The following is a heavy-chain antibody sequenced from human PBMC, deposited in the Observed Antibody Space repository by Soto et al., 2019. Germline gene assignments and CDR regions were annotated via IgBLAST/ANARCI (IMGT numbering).Heavy chain of an antibody. CDR2: ISSSSSYI. CDR1: GFTFSSYS. CDR3: ARDSNDGDYVIPYYYYGMDV. D-gene: IGHD4-17*01. J-gene: IGHJ6*02. Sequence: SGGSLRLSCAASGFTFSSYSMNWVRQAPGKGLEWVSSISSSSSYIYYADSVKGRFTISRDNAKNSLYLQMNSLRAEDTAVYYCARDSNDGDYVIPYYYYGMDVWGQGTTVTVSS. V-gene: IGHV3-21*01.